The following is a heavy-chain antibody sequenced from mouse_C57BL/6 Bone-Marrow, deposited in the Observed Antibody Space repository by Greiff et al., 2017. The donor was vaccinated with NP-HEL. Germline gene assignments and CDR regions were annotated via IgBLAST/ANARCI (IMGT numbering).Heavy chain of an antibody. J-gene: IGHJ1*03. D-gene: IGHD2-12*01. CDR3: ARDYRYFDV. CDR2: IDPSDSYT. V-gene: IGHV1-59*01. Sequence: QVQLQQPGAELVRPGTSVKLSCKASGYTFTSYWMHWVKQRPGQGLEWIGVIDPSDSYTNYNQKFKGKATLTVDTSSSTAYMQLSSLTSEDSAVYYCARDYRYFDVWGTGTTVTVCS. CDR1: GYTFTSYW.